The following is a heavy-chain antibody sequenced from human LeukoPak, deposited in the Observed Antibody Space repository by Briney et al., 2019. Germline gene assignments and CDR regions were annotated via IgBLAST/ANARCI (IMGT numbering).Heavy chain of an antibody. Sequence: SVKVSCKASGGTFSSYAISWVRQAPGQGLEWMGGIIPIFGTANCAQKFQGRVTITADESTSTAYMELSSLRSEDTAVYYCARTAATTSDYFDYWGQGTLVTVSS. D-gene: IGHD5-24*01. CDR2: IIPIFGTA. J-gene: IGHJ4*02. V-gene: IGHV1-69*01. CDR3: ARTAATTSDYFDY. CDR1: GGTFSSYA.